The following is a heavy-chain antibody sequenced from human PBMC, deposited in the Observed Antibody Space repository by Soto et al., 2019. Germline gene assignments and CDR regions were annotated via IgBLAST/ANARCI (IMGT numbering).Heavy chain of an antibody. Sequence: QVQLVESGGGVVQPGTSLRLSCGASGFIFRNHGMHWVRQAPGKGLEWLAVIWYDGSNQYYADSVKGRFTISRDNSKNPLYLQLNSLSAEDTAVYYCARWSDNKVVDPWGQGSVVTVSS. CDR1: GFIFRNHG. CDR2: IWYDGSNQ. J-gene: IGHJ5*02. CDR3: ARWSDNKVVDP. V-gene: IGHV3-33*01. D-gene: IGHD1-1*01.